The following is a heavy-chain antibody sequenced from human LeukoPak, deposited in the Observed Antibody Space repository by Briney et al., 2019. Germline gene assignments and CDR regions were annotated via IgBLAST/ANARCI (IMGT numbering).Heavy chain of an antibody. Sequence: PGGSLRLSCAASGFIFSSYCMTWVRQAPGKGLEWVAEIIQDGGATYYVDSVKGRFTIPRDNDKRSTYLQMNSLRAEDTAMYYCATSDFYHSGRGGVSPSDHWGQGTLVTVSS. J-gene: IGHJ4*02. CDR3: ATSDFYHSGRGGVSPSDH. CDR2: IIQDGGAT. D-gene: IGHD3-10*01. V-gene: IGHV3-7*01. CDR1: GFIFSSYC.